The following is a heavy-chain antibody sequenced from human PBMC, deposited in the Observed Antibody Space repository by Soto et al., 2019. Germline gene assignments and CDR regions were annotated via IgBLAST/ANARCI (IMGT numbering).Heavy chain of an antibody. D-gene: IGHD4-17*01. J-gene: IGHJ5*02. CDR2: ISYDGSNK. CDR3: ARGATVTVLNWFDP. CDR1: GFTFSSYA. Sequence: QVQLVESGGGVVQPGRSLRLSCAASGFTFSSYAMHWVRQAPGKGLEWVAVISYDGSNKYYADSVKGRFTISRDNSKNTLYPQMNSLRAEDTAVYYCARGATVTVLNWFDPWGQGTLVTVSS. V-gene: IGHV3-30-3*01.